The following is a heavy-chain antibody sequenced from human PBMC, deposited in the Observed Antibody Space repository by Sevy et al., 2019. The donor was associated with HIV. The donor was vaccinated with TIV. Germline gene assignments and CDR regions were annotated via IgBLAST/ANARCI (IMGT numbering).Heavy chain of an antibody. D-gene: IGHD3-22*01. Sequence: GGSLRLSCAASGFTFSSYWMSWVRQAPGKGLEWVANIKQDGSEKYYVDSVKGRFTISRDNAKNSLYLQMNSLRAEDTAVYYCARAHGDYYVSSGYYGIVNYFDYWGQGTLVTVSS. CDR3: ARAHGDYYVSSGYYGIVNYFDY. J-gene: IGHJ4*02. CDR2: IKQDGSEK. V-gene: IGHV3-7*01. CDR1: GFTFSSYW.